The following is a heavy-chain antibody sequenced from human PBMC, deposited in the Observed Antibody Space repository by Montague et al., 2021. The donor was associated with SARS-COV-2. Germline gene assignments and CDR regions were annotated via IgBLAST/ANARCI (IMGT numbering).Heavy chain of an antibody. V-gene: IGHV4-39*07. J-gene: IGHJ4*02. Sequence: SETLSLTCTVSGGSISISPYFWGWIRQPPGKGLEWIGSIYYSGSTYYNPSLKSRVAISIDTSENQFSLKLSSVTAADTAVYYCARGNRIAVAGTDFDYWGQGTLVTVSS. CDR3: ARGNRIAVAGTDFDY. CDR1: GGSISISPYF. D-gene: IGHD6-19*01. CDR2: IYYSGST.